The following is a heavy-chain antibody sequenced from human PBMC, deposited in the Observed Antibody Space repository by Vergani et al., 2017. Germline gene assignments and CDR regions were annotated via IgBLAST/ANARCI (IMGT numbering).Heavy chain of an antibody. V-gene: IGHV1-69*01. CDR1: GGTFSSYA. CDR3: ARGXGTGMIVPTDPRPGYYYYMDV. CDR2: IIPIFGTA. J-gene: IGHJ6*03. D-gene: IGHD3-22*01. Sequence: QVQLVQSGAEVKKPGSSVKVSCKASGGTFSSYAISWVRQAPGQGLEWMGGIIPIFGTANYAQKFQGRVTITADESTSAAYMELSSLRYEDTAVYYCARGXGTGMIVPTDPRPGYYYYMDVWGKGTTVTVSS.